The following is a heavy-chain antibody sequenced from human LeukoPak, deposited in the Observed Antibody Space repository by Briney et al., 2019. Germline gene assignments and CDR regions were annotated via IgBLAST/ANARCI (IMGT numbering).Heavy chain of an antibody. CDR3: ARITAGEGYYYDSSGYYYFDY. CDR1: GFTVSSNY. V-gene: IGHV3-53*01. Sequence: PGGSLRLSCAASGFTVSSNYMSWVRQAPGKGLEWVSVIYSGGSTYYADSVKGRFTISRDNSKNTLYLQMNSLRAEDTAVYYCARITAGEGYYYDSSGYYYFDYWGQGTLVTVSS. CDR2: IYSGGST. D-gene: IGHD3-22*01. J-gene: IGHJ4*02.